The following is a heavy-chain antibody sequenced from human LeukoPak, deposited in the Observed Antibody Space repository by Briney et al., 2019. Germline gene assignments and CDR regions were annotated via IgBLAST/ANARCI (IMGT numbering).Heavy chain of an antibody. CDR2: INRNGGST. V-gene: IGHV3-20*01. Sequence: GGSLRLSCAASGFTFDDYGMSWVRQAPGKGLEWVSGINRNGGSTGCADSVKGRFTISRDNAKNSLYLQMNSLRAEDTALYHCARGGSSWYYYYMDVWGKGTTVTVSS. J-gene: IGHJ6*03. CDR1: GFTFDDYG. D-gene: IGHD6-13*01. CDR3: ARGGSSWYYYYMDV.